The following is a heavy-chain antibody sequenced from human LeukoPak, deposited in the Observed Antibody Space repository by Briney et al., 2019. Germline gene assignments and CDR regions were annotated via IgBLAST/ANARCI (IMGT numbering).Heavy chain of an antibody. D-gene: IGHD5-24*01. CDR2: IYYSVST. CDR3: VYGYNFFFAY. V-gene: IGHV4-39*01. Sequence: SETLSLTFTVSGCSISSSRYYWGWIRQPPVNGLEWIVSIYYSVSTYYNPSLKSQVTISLDTTKNQFSLNLSSVNAADTSVYYCVYGYNFFFAYWGQGNLVTVSS. CDR1: GCSISSSRYY. J-gene: IGHJ4*02.